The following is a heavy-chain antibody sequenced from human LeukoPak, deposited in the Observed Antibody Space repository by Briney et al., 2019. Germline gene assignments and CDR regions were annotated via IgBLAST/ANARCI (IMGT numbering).Heavy chain of an antibody. Sequence: ASVTVSFKVSGYTLTELSMHWVRQAPGKGLEWMGGFDPEDGETIYAQKFQGRVTMTEDTSTDTAYMELSSLRSEDTAVYCCATRGSGSYYLHWGQGTLVTVSS. J-gene: IGHJ4*02. CDR1: GYTLTELS. D-gene: IGHD3-10*01. CDR3: ATRGSGSYYLH. V-gene: IGHV1-24*01. CDR2: FDPEDGET.